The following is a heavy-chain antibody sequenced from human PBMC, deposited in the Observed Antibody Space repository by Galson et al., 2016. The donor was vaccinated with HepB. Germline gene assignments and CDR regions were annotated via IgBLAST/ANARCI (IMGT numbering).Heavy chain of an antibody. Sequence: SLRLSCAASGFTFSSYGMHWVRQAPGKGLEWVAIIWYDGSNKYYADSVKGRFTISRDNSKSTLYLQMNSLRVEDTAVYSCVKGEYGRRFLEWLAPFDYWGQGALVTVSS. V-gene: IGHV3-33*03. D-gene: IGHD3-3*01. CDR1: GFTFSSYG. J-gene: IGHJ4*02. CDR2: IWYDGSNK. CDR3: VKGEYGRRFLEWLAPFDY.